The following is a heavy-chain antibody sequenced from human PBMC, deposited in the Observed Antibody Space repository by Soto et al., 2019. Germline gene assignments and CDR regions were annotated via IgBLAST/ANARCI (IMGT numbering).Heavy chain of an antibody. CDR1: GFTFSSYA. V-gene: IGHV3-30-3*01. CDR2: ISYDGSNK. D-gene: IGHD6-13*01. Sequence: QVQLVESGGGVVQPGRSLRLSCAASGFTFSSYAMHWVRQAPGKGLEWVAVISYDGSNKYYADSVKGRFTISRDNSKNTLYLQMNSLRAEDTAVYYCASDGSRIAAAGCIYYWGQGTLVTVSS. CDR3: ASDGSRIAAAGCIYY. J-gene: IGHJ4*02.